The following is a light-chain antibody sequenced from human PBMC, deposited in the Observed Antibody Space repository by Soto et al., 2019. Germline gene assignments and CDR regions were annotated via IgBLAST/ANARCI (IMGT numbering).Light chain of an antibody. V-gene: IGLV1-44*01. CDR2: TNN. CDR1: TSNIESHS. Sequence: SALTQPPSASVTPGQRIIISCSGSTSNIESHSVNWYQQVPGTAPKLLIVTNNQRPAGVPDRFSGSKSGASASLAISGLQSADEATYYCATWDDSRKGVFGTGTKVTVL. CDR3: ATWDDSRKGV. J-gene: IGLJ1*01.